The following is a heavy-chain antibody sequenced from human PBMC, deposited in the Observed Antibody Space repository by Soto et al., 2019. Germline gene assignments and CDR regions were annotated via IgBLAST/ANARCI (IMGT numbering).Heavy chain of an antibody. CDR2: IYHSGST. D-gene: IGHD3-22*01. CDR3: ATSYYYDSSGYYFDY. J-gene: IGHJ4*02. CDR1: GGSISSGGYS. V-gene: IGHV4-30-2*01. Sequence: SETLSLTCAVSGGSISSGGYSWSWIRQPPGKGLEWIGYIYHSGSTYYNPSLKSRVTISVDRSKNQFSLKLSSVTAADTAVYYCATSYYYDSSGYYFDYWGQGTLVTVSS.